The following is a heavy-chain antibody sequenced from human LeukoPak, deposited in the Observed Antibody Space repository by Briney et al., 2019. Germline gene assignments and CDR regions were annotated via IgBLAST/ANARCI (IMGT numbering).Heavy chain of an antibody. D-gene: IGHD4-17*01. CDR1: GVTVSTNY. CDR3: ARDSDYGDGFDY. CDR2: IYSGGNT. V-gene: IGHV3-53*01. J-gene: IGHJ4*02. Sequence: GGSLRLSCAASGVTVSTNYMSWVRQAPGKGLEWVSVIYSGGNTYYADSVKGRFLLSRDNSLNTLYLQMNGLRAEDTAVYYCARDSDYGDGFDYWGQGTLVTVSS.